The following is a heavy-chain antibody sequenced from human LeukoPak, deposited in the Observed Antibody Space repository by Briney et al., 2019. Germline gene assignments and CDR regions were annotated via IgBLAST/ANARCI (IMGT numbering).Heavy chain of an antibody. D-gene: IGHD6-13*01. CDR2: TNSDGSLP. CDR3: ARGLPGYSNTWNDH. V-gene: IGHV3-74*01. Sequence: GGSLRLSCAASGFTVSSNCMSWVRQAPGKGLVWVSRTNSDGSLPSYADSVKGRFTISRDNAKNTLYLQMNSLGVEDTAIYYCARGLPGYSNTWNDHWGQGTLVTVSS. J-gene: IGHJ5*02. CDR1: GFTVSSNC.